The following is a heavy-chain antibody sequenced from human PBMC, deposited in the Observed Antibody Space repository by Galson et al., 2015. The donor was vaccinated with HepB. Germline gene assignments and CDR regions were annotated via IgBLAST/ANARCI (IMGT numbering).Heavy chain of an antibody. J-gene: IGHJ4*02. V-gene: IGHV6-1*01. Sequence: CAISGDSVSSNSAAWNWIRQSPSRGLEWLGRTYYRSKWYNDYAVSVKSRITINPDTSKNQFSLQLNSVTPEDTAVYYCARASSHYYDSSGDIDYWGQGTLVTVSS. CDR1: GDSVSSNSAA. CDR2: TYYRSKWYN. CDR3: ARASSHYYDSSGDIDY. D-gene: IGHD3-22*01.